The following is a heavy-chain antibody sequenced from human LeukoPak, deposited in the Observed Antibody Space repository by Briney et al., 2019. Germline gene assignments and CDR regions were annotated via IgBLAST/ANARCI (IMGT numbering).Heavy chain of an antibody. Sequence: SETLSLTCTVSGGSISSYYWSWIRQPPGKGLEWLGYIYYSGSTNYNPSLKSRVTISVDTSKNQFSLKLSSVTAADTVVYYCARNIAAAGIGAFDIWGQGTMVTVSS. V-gene: IGHV4-59*01. CDR1: GGSISSYY. CDR2: IYYSGST. CDR3: ARNIAAAGIGAFDI. D-gene: IGHD6-13*01. J-gene: IGHJ3*02.